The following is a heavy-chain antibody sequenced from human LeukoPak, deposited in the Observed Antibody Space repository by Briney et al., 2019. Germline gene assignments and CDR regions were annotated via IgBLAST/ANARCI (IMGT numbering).Heavy chain of an antibody. V-gene: IGHV4-59*01. CDR1: GGSISSYY. J-gene: IGHJ4*02. CDR3: ARFDYDSSGSRSLRPYYFDY. CDR2: IYYSGST. Sequence: PSETLSLTCTVSGGSISSYYWSWLRQPPGKGLEWIGYIYYSGSTNYNPSLKSRVTISVDTSKNQFSLKLSSVTAADTAVYYCARFDYDSSGSRSLRPYYFDYWGQGTLVTVSS. D-gene: IGHD3-22*01.